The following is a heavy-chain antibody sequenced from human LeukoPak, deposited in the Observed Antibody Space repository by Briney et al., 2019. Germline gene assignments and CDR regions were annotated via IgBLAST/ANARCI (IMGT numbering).Heavy chain of an antibody. CDR3: AKGGHGYTISDY. D-gene: IGHD5-24*01. J-gene: IGHJ4*02. V-gene: IGHV3-30*02. CDR2: IRYDGSNK. Sequence: GGSLRLSCAASAFTFSSYSMNWVRQAPGKGLEWVAFIRYDGSNKYYADSVKGRFTISRDNSKNTLYLQMNSLRAEDTAVYYCAKGGHGYTISDYWGQGTLVTVSS. CDR1: AFTFSSYS.